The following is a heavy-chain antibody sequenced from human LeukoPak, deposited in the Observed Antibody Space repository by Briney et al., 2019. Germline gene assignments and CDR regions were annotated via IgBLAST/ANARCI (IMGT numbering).Heavy chain of an antibody. CDR2: INHSGST. J-gene: IGHJ4*02. CDR3: ARQKPSMVRGVIPGCFDY. Sequence: PSETLSLTCAVYGGSFSGYYWSWIRQPPGKGLEWIGEINHSGSTNYNPSLKSRVTISVDTSKNQFSLKLSSVTAADTAVYYCARQKPSMVRGVIPGCFDYWGQGTLVTVSS. CDR1: GGSFSGYY. D-gene: IGHD3-10*01. V-gene: IGHV4-34*01.